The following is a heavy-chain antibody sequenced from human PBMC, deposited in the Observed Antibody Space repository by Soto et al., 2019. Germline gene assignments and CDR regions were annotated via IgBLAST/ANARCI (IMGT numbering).Heavy chain of an antibody. J-gene: IGHJ6*04. V-gene: IGHV3-13*05. CDR3: ARTDRDFYGLDV. Sequence: EVQLVESGGGLVQPGWSLRLSCEASGFTFRNYDMHWVRQGTGKGLEWVSGISAAGDPDYADSVEGRFTISRENAQNSFFLQMNSLRVGDTAVYYCARTDRDFYGLDVWGKGTTVIVSS. CDR2: ISAAGDP. CDR1: GFTFRNYD.